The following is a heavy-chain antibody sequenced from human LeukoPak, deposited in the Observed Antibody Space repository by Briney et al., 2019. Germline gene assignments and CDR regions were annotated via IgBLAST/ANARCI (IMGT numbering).Heavy chain of an antibody. CDR1: GFSFNTYA. V-gene: IGHV3-23*01. Sequence: TGGFLRLSCEASGFSFNTYAMNWVRQAPGKGLEWVSAISGNGVNTHYVDSLKGRFIISRDNSKNTVYLQMSSLIAGDTAVYYCARVQRDDFGDYGNDYWGQGTLVTVSS. CDR3: ARVQRDDFGDYGNDY. J-gene: IGHJ4*02. D-gene: IGHD4-17*01. CDR2: ISGNGVNT.